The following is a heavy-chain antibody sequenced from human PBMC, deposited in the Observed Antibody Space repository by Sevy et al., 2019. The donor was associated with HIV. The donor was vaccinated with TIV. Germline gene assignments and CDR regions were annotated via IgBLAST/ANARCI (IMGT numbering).Heavy chain of an antibody. V-gene: IGHV3-30*18. Sequence: GGSLRLSCVASGFTFSSYGMHWVRQAPGKGLEWVAVISYDGSNKYYADSVKGRFTISRDNSKNTLYLQMNSLRAEDTTVYYCAKVGWPDYWGQGTLVTVSS. D-gene: IGHD6-19*01. J-gene: IGHJ4*02. CDR3: AKVGWPDY. CDR2: ISYDGSNK. CDR1: GFTFSSYG.